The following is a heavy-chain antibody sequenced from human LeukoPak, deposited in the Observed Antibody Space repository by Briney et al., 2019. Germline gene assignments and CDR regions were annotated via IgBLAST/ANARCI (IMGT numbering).Heavy chain of an antibody. Sequence: PSETLSLTCAVYGGSFSGYYWSWIRQPPGKGLEWIGEINHSGSSNYNPSLKSRVTISVDTSKNQFSLKLSSVTAADTAFYYCASQGHHGKIVGTTLSYFYMDVWGKGTTVTVSS. D-gene: IGHD1-26*01. CDR2: INHSGSS. J-gene: IGHJ6*03. CDR3: ASQGHHGKIVGTTLSYFYMDV. V-gene: IGHV4-34*01. CDR1: GGSFSGYY.